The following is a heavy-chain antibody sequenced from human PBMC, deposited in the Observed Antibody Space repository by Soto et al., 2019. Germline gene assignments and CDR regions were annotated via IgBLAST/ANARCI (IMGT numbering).Heavy chain of an antibody. V-gene: IGHV3-23*01. D-gene: IGHD1-26*01. Sequence: PGGSLRLSCAASGFTFTSYLMTWVRQAPGKGLEWVSGISGSGLATYYTDSVKGRFTISRDNSKNTLYLQMNSLRVEDTALYYCVTPGSSTQIDFWGQGTLVTVSS. CDR3: VTPGSSTQIDF. J-gene: IGHJ4*02. CDR1: GFTFTSYL. CDR2: ISGSGLAT.